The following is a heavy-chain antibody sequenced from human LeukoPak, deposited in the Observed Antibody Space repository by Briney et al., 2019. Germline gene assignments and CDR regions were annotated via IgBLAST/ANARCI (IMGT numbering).Heavy chain of an antibody. CDR2: IKRGGGDP. CDR1: GFTFTTYA. J-gene: IGHJ4*02. V-gene: IGHV3-23*01. Sequence: PGRSLRPSCAASGFTFTTYAMGWVRQAPGKGLESVSSIKRGGGDPSYADSVKGRFTISRDNSKTTLFLQLNSLRAEDTAVYYCAKGGHDFSPFYWWGQGTLVTVSS. D-gene: IGHD4-11*01. CDR3: AKGGHDFSPFYW.